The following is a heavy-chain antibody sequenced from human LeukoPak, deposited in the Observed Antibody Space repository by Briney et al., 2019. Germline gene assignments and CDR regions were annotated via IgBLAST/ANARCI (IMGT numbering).Heavy chain of an antibody. V-gene: IGHV1-2*02. J-gene: IGHJ6*02. Sequence: GASVKVSCKASGYTFTGCYIHWVRQAPGQGLEWMGWVIPSSGDTNYAQKFQGRVTMTRDTSISTAYMELSRLRSDDTAVYYCARGHYYYTLDVWGLGTTVTVSS. CDR3: ARGHYYYTLDV. CDR1: GYTFTGCY. CDR2: VIPSSGDT.